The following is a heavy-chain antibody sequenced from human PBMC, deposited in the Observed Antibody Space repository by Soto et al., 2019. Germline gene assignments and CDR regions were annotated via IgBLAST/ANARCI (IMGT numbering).Heavy chain of an antibody. CDR3: ARVIEGQLVLGDY. D-gene: IGHD6-6*01. CDR1: GYTFTSYE. CDR2: MHPNSGLT. J-gene: IGHJ4*02. Sequence: QVQLVQSGGEVKKPGASVKVSCKASGYTFTSYEINWVRQAAGQGLEWMGWMHPNSGLTGYAQKVQGRVSMTRNTSISTAYMELSSRRSEDTAMYYCARVIEGQLVLGDYWGQGTPVTVSS. V-gene: IGHV1-8*01.